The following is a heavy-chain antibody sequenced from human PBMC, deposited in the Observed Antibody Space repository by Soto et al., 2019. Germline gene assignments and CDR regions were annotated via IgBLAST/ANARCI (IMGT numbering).Heavy chain of an antibody. CDR2: TYFRSKWYN. Sequence: QTLSLTCALSGDSVSSNTASWNWIRQSPSRGLEWLGRTYFRSKWYNDYAVSVKSRIIINPDTSNNQFSLQLNSVTHEDTAVYFCAKGDNLGPKTGYAFDPWGQGIMVTVSS. J-gene: IGHJ5*02. CDR1: GDSVSSNTAS. D-gene: IGHD5-12*01. V-gene: IGHV6-1*01. CDR3: AKGDNLGPKTGYAFDP.